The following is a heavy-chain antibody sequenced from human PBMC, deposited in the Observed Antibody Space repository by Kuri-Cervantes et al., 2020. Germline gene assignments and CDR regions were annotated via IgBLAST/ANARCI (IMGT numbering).Heavy chain of an antibody. CDR2: IIPIFGTA. CDR1: GYTFTSYG. J-gene: IGHJ6*03. CDR3: ARGDLEWSTDPGGYYYYMDV. Sequence: SVKVSCKASGYTFTSYGISWVRQAPGQGLEWMGGIIPIFGTANYAQKFQGRVTITADESTSTAYMELSSLRSEDTAVYYCARGDLEWSTDPGGYYYYMDVWGKGTTVTVSS. D-gene: IGHD3-3*01. V-gene: IGHV1-69*13.